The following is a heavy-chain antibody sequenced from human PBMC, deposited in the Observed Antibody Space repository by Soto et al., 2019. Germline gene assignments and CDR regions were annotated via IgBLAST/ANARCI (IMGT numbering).Heavy chain of an antibody. Sequence: SLKISSNGSGYIFTSYCSGWVRQMPGKGLEWMGIIYPGDSDTRYSPSFQGQVTISADKSISTAYLQWSSLKASDTAMYYCASRDYYDSSGHLDYWGQGTLVTVSS. CDR3: ASRDYYDSSGHLDY. CDR1: GYIFTSYC. J-gene: IGHJ4*02. V-gene: IGHV5-51*01. D-gene: IGHD3-22*01. CDR2: IYPGDSDT.